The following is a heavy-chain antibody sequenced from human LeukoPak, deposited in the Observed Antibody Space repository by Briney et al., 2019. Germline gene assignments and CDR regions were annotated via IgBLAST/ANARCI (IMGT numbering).Heavy chain of an antibody. Sequence: PSETLSLTCTVSGGSISNYYWNWSRQPPGKGLEWIGYIYYSGSTAYNPSLKGRVTISVDTSKNQFSLKLSSVTAADTAVYYCARDIRYSSSSYYYYYYMDVWGKGTTVTVSS. CDR2: IYYSGST. D-gene: IGHD6-6*01. J-gene: IGHJ6*03. V-gene: IGHV4-59*01. CDR1: GGSISNYY. CDR3: ARDIRYSSSSYYYYYYMDV.